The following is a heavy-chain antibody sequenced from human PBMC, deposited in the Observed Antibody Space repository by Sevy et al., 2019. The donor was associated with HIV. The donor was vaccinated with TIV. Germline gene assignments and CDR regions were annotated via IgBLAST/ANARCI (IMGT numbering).Heavy chain of an antibody. D-gene: IGHD1-7*01. Sequence: GGSLRLSCAASGFTFSSYAMHWVRQAPGKGLEWVAVISYHGSIKYYADSVKGRFTISRDNSKNTLSLQMNSLRAEETAVYYCARDPANWNYEDYYYCGMDVWGHGTTVTVSS. CDR1: GFTFSSYA. V-gene: IGHV3-30*04. J-gene: IGHJ6*02. CDR2: ISYHGSIK. CDR3: ARDPANWNYEDYYYCGMDV.